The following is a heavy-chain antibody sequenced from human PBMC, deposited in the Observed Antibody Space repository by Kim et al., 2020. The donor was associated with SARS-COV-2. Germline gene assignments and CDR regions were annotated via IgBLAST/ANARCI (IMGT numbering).Heavy chain of an antibody. D-gene: IGHD2-15*01. J-gene: IGHJ4*02. CDR3: AREAGWYCSGGSCYS. V-gene: IGHV4-31*02. Sequence: PSLKHRVTISVDTSKNQFSLKLSSVTAADTAVYYCAREAGWYCSGGSCYSWGQGTLVTVSS.